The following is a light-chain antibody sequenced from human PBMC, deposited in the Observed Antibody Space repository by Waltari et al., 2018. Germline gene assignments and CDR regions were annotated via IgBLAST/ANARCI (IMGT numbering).Light chain of an antibody. CDR3: QEVDSTGSYVG. CDR1: ALPKHY. Sequence: YELTQTPSVSVSPGQTAKITCSGEALPKHYVYWYQKKPGQAPVLVILKDTERPAEVPERFSGCTSGTRGTWTSSGAQAEDEADYYCQEVDSTGSYVGFGGGTKLTVL. V-gene: IGLV3-25*03. J-gene: IGLJ2*01. CDR2: KDT.